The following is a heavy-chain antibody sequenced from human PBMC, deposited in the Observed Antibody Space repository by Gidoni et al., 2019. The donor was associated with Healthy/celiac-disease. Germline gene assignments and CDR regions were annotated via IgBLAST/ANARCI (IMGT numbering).Heavy chain of an antibody. V-gene: IGHV1-69*01. CDR1: GGTFSSYA. J-gene: IGHJ5*02. CDR3: ARGGSSSWYYWFDP. CDR2: IIPIFGTA. D-gene: IGHD6-13*01. Sequence: QVQLVQSGAEVKKPGSSVKVSCKASGGTFSSYAISWVRQAPGQGLEWMGGIIPIFGTANYAQKFQGRVTITVDESTSTAYMELSSLRSEDTAVYYCARGGSSSWYYWFDPWGQGTLVTVSS.